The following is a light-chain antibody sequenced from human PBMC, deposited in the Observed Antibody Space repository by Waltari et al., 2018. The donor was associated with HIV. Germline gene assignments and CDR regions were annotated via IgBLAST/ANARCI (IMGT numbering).Light chain of an antibody. J-gene: IGKJ1*01. CDR3: QQYNNWPRT. V-gene: IGKV3-15*01. Sequence: EIVMTQFPATLSVSPGERATLSCRASQSLTINLAWYQQKPGQAPRLLIYAASTRATGIPARFTGSGSGTEFTLTISSLQSEDFAFYYCQQYNNWPRTFGQGTKVEIK. CDR1: QSLTIN. CDR2: AAS.